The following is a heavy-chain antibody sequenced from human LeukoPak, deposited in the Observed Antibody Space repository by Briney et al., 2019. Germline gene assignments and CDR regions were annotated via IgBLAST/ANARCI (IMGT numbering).Heavy chain of an antibody. D-gene: IGHD4-23*01. Sequence: SETLSLTCTVSGGSISSSSYYWGWIRQPPGKGLEWIGSIYYSGSTYYNPSLKSRVTISVDTSKNQFSLKLSSVIAADTAVYYCARVVYGGNSLSFDYWGQGTLVTVSS. V-gene: IGHV4-39*07. CDR2: IYYSGST. CDR3: ARVVYGGNSLSFDY. J-gene: IGHJ4*02. CDR1: GGSISSSSYY.